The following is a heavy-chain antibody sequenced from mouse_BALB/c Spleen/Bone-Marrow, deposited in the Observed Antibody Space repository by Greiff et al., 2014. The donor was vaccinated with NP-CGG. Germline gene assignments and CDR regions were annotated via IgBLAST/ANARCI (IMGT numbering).Heavy chain of an antibody. Sequence: EVKLMESGGGLVQPGGSLKLSCAASGFTFGSYIMSWVRQTPEKRLEWVAYISNGGGSIYYPDTVKGRFTISRDSDKNTLYLQMSSLKSEDTAMYYCASHYYDSSPFAYWGQGTLVTVSA. J-gene: IGHJ3*01. CDR2: ISNGGGSI. D-gene: IGHD1-1*01. V-gene: IGHV5-12-2*01. CDR1: GFTFGSYI. CDR3: ASHYYDSSPFAY.